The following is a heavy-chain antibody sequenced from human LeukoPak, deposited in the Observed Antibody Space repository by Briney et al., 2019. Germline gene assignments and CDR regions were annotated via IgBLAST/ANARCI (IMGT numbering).Heavy chain of an antibody. D-gene: IGHD6-13*01. CDR1: GGSFSGYY. CDR3: ARGMGIAAAGGNFDY. Sequence: PSETLSLTCAVYGGSFSGYYWSWIRQPPGKGLEWIGEINHSGSTNYNPSLKSRVTISVDTPKNQFSLKLSSVTAADTAVYYCARGMGIAAAGGNFDYWGQGTLVTVSS. CDR2: INHSGST. J-gene: IGHJ4*02. V-gene: IGHV4-34*01.